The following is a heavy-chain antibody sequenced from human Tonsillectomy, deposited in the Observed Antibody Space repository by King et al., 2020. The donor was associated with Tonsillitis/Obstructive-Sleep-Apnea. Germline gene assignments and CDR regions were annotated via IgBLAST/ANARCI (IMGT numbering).Heavy chain of an antibody. Sequence: VQLVESGGGVVQPGRSLRLSCAASGFTFSSYGMHWVRQAPGKGLEWVAVIWYDGSNKYYADSVKGRFTISRDNSKNTLYLQMNSLRAEDTAVYYCARGPRIAVAVHLYYFDYWGQGTLVTVSS. CDR3: ARGPRIAVAVHLYYFDY. CDR2: IWYDGSNK. J-gene: IGHJ4*02. D-gene: IGHD6-19*01. CDR1: GFTFSSYG. V-gene: IGHV3-33*01.